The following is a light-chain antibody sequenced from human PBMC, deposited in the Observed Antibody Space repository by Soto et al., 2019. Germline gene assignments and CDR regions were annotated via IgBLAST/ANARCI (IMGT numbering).Light chain of an antibody. J-gene: IGKJ5*01. CDR3: QQFNSYPVT. CDR2: DAS. CDR1: QGISSA. V-gene: IGKV1-13*02. Sequence: AIQLTQSPSSLSASVGDTVTITCRASQGISSALAWYQQKPAKAPKLLIYDASSLESGVPSRFSGSGSGTDFTLTISSLQPEDFATYFCQQFNSYPVTFGQGTRLEIK.